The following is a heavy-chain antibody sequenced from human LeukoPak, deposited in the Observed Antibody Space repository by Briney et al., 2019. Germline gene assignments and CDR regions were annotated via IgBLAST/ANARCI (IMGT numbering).Heavy chain of an antibody. V-gene: IGHV4-59*01. Sequence: SETLSLTCTVSGGSISSYYWSWIRQPPGKGLEWIGYIYYSGSTNYNPSLKSRVTISVDTSKNQFSLKLSSVTAADTAVYYCARSRSHSAHFDYWGQGTLVTVSS. CDR2: IYYSGST. CDR1: GGSISSYY. CDR3: ARSRSHSAHFDY. J-gene: IGHJ4*02. D-gene: IGHD3-10*01.